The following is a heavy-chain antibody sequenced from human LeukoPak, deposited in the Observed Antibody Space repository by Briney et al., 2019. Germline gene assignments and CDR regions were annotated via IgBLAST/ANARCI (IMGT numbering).Heavy chain of an antibody. CDR2: ISSSSSSI. CDR3: ARVTGLQLVQGLDY. V-gene: IGHV3-21*01. Sequence: GRSLRLSCAASGFTFSSYSMNWVRQAPGKGLEWVASISSSSSSIYYADSVKGRFTISRDNAKNSLYLQMNSLRAEDTAVYYCARVTGLQLVQGLDYWGQGTLVTVSS. D-gene: IGHD6-13*01. CDR1: GFTFSSYS. J-gene: IGHJ4*02.